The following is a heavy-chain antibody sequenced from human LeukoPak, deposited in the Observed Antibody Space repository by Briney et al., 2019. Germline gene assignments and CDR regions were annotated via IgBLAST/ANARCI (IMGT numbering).Heavy chain of an antibody. Sequence: PGGSLRLSCAASGFAFATYAIHWVRQAPGRGLEWVALISYPRSYHYYIDSVKGRFTISKDNAKNSLYLQMNSLRAGDTAVYYCARGPTAAGTDYWGQGTLVTVSS. J-gene: IGHJ4*02. CDR3: ARGPTAAGTDY. D-gene: IGHD6-13*01. CDR1: GFAFATYA. V-gene: IGHV3-30-3*01. CDR2: ISYPRSYH.